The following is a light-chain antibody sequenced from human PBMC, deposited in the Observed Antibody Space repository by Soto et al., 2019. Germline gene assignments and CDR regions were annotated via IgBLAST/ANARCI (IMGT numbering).Light chain of an antibody. CDR3: QQCYSSPIT. J-gene: IGKJ5*01. CDR1: QSILSSSNNKNY. Sequence: DIVMTQSPDSLALFLGERATINCKSSQSILSSSNNKNYLVWYQQKPGHPPKLLISWASTRESGVPDRISGSGSGTDFTITISSLQAEDVAVYYCQQCYSSPITFGQGTRLEIK. CDR2: WAS. V-gene: IGKV4-1*01.